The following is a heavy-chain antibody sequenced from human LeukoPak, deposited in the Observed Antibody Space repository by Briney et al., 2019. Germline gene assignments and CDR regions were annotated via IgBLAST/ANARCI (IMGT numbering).Heavy chain of an antibody. J-gene: IGHJ2*01. V-gene: IGHV3-23*01. CDR2: ISGSGGST. CDR3: AKGGHWNGYYWYFDL. CDR1: GFTVSSNY. Sequence: PGGSLRLSCAASGFTVSSNYMSWVRQAPGKGLEWVSAISGSGGSTYYADSVKGRFTISRDNSKNTLYLQMNSLRAEDTAVYYCAKGGHWNGYYWYFDLWGRGTLVTVSS. D-gene: IGHD1-1*01.